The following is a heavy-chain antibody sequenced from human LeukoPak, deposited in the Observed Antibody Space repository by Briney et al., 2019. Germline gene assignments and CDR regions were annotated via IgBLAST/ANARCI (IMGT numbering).Heavy chain of an antibody. J-gene: IGHJ6*03. CDR3: ARDSSSSYIARYYYYMDV. CDR1: GYTFTGYY. D-gene: IGHD2-2*01. CDR2: INPNSGGT. Sequence: EASVTVSCTASGYTFTGYYMHWVRQAPGQGLEWMGWINPNSGGTNYAQKFQGRVTMTRDTSISTAYMELSRLRSDDTAVYYCARDSSSSYIARYYYYMDVWGKGTTVTVSS. V-gene: IGHV1-2*02.